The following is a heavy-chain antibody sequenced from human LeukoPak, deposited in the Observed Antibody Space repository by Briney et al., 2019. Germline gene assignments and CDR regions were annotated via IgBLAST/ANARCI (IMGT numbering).Heavy chain of an antibody. Sequence: PGGSLRLSCAASGFTFSNSAMSWVRQAPGKGLEWVSGFTRNDETTSYADSVKGRFTISRDNSRNTLYLQMNSLTAEDTAVYYCARLGIITAAGSNDYWGQGTLVTVSS. CDR2: FTRNDETT. CDR3: ARLGIITAAGSNDY. J-gene: IGHJ4*02. CDR1: GFTFSNSA. V-gene: IGHV3-23*01. D-gene: IGHD6-13*01.